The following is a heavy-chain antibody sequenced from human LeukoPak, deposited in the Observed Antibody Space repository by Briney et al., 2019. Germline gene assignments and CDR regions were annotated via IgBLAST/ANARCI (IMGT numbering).Heavy chain of an antibody. CDR1: GYTFTGYY. V-gene: IGHV1-2*02. CDR3: ARDIMGGGYASQDY. CDR2: INPNSGGT. J-gene: IGHJ4*02. D-gene: IGHD5-12*01. Sequence: ASVKVSCKASGYTFTGYYMHWVRQAPGQGLEWMGWINPNSGGTNYAQKFQGRVTMTRDTSISTAYMELSRLRSNDTAVYYCARDIMGGGYASQDYWGQGTLVTVSS.